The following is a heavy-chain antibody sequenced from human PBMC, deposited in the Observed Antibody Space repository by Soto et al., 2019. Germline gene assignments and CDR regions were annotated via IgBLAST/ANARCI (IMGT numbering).Heavy chain of an antibody. CDR1: GFTFSSYG. D-gene: IGHD6-19*01. Sequence: QVQLVESGGGVVQPGRSLRLSCAASGFTFSSYGMHWVRQAPGKGLEWVAVISHDGSNKYFADSVKGRFTISRDNSQNTLYLQMNNLRAEHTAVYYCAKHPLALAGYLHFIDVSGQGTTVTVSS. V-gene: IGHV3-30*18. J-gene: IGHJ6*02. CDR3: AKHPLALAGYLHFIDV. CDR2: ISHDGSNK.